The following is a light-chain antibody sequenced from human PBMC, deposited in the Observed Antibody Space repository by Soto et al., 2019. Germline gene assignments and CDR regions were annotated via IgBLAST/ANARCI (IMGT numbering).Light chain of an antibody. V-gene: IGKV1-39*01. CDR3: QQSYSTPRT. Sequence: DIQMLESLSSLSASVGARVTIAGRASQPISNYLHWYQQKPGKAPKLLIYAASSLQSGVPSRFSGSGSGTDFSLTISGLEPEEFATYYCQQSYSTPRTFGPGTKVDI. CDR1: QPISNY. CDR2: AAS. J-gene: IGKJ3*01.